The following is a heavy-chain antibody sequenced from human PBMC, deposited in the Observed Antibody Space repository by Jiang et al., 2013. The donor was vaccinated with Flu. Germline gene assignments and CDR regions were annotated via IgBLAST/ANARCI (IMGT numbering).Heavy chain of an antibody. Sequence: GAEVKKPGESLRISCKVSGYNFANPWITWVRQMPGKGLEWMGRVDLRDSYTNYNPSFQGHVTISADTSASTAYLHWSSLAASDTAVYYCARDLTVSARFDPWGQGTLVTVSS. CDR1: GYNFANPW. V-gene: IGHV5-10-1*01. D-gene: IGHD4-17*01. CDR2: VDLRDSYT. CDR3: ARDLTVSARFDP. J-gene: IGHJ5*02.